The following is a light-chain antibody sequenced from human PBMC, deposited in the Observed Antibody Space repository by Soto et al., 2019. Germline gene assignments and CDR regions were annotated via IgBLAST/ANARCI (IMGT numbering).Light chain of an antibody. CDR3: QQSHSTPLT. J-gene: IGKJ4*01. CDR1: LRISTY. Sequence: DIQVIQSPSSLSASVGDRVTITCRASLRISTYLNWYQHKPGKAPKLLIYGASSLQSGVPSRFSGSGSGTDFTLTISSLHPKDSATYYCQQSHSTPLTFGGGTNLEI. CDR2: GAS. V-gene: IGKV1-39*01.